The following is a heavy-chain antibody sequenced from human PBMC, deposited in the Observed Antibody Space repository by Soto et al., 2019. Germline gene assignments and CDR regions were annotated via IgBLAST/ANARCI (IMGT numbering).Heavy chain of an antibody. Sequence: PSATLSLTCSAFGGSFSGYFCNWIRQTPGKGLEWIGEISHTGRTKYNPSLKTRVTISVDTSKTHFSLNVTSVTAADTAVYYCASYMAVAGMDDAFDIWGQGTMVTVSS. J-gene: IGHJ3*02. V-gene: IGHV4-34*01. CDR1: GGSFSGYF. CDR3: ASYMAVAGMDDAFDI. CDR2: ISHTGRT. D-gene: IGHD6-19*01.